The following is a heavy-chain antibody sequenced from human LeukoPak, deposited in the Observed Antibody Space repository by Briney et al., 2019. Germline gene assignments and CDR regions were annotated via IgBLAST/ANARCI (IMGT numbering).Heavy chain of an antibody. J-gene: IGHJ6*02. CDR1: GYTFTNYG. V-gene: IGHV1-18*01. D-gene: IGHD3-10*01. CDR2: ISTYNGNS. CDR3: ARDLFNYYGSGSYYNLGYYYGMDV. Sequence: ASVKVSCKASGYTFTNYGISWVRQAPGQGLEWMGWISTYNGNSNYAQKLQGRVTMTTDTSTSTAYMELRSLRSDDTAVYYCARDLFNYYGSGSYYNLGYYYGMDVWGQGTTVTVSS.